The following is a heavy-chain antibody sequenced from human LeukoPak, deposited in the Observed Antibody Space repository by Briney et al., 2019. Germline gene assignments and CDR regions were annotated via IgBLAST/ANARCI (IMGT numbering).Heavy chain of an antibody. CDR1: GFTFSSYA. CDR3: AKDLGGTSYYFDY. Sequence: GGSLRLSCAASGFTFSSYAMSWVRQAPGKGLEWVSAISGSGGSTYYADSVKGRFTISRDNSKNTLYLQMNSLRAEDTDVYYCAKDLGGTSYYFDYWGQGTLVTVSS. J-gene: IGHJ4*02. CDR2: ISGSGGST. D-gene: IGHD4-23*01. V-gene: IGHV3-23*01.